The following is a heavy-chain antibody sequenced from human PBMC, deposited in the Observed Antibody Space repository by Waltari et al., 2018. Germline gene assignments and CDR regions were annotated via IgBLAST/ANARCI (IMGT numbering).Heavy chain of an antibody. V-gene: IGHV3-23*04. CDR2: ISVGGGTT. Sequence: EVKLVESGGGLVQPGGSLKLSCATSGFTFSSSAMTWVRQAPGMGLEWVSDISVGGGTTYYADSVKGRFTISGDNSKNILYLQMNSLRAEDTAFYYCVKQRVRASPIFDYWGLGTLVTVSS. CDR3: VKQRVRASPIFDY. J-gene: IGHJ4*02. D-gene: IGHD6-25*01. CDR1: GFTFSSSA.